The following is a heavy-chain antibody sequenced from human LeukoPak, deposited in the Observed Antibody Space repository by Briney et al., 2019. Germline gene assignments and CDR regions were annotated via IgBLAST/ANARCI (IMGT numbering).Heavy chain of an antibody. CDR2: INPNSGGT. CDR3: ARDRGYCSGGSCRNRFGP. J-gene: IGHJ5*02. Sequence: ASVKVYCKASGYTFTGYYMHWVRQAPGQGLEWMGWINPNSGGTNYAQKFQGRVTMTRDTSISTAYMELSRLRSDDTAVYYCARDRGYCSGGSCRNRFGPWGQGTLVTVSS. V-gene: IGHV1-2*02. CDR1: GYTFTGYY. D-gene: IGHD2-15*01.